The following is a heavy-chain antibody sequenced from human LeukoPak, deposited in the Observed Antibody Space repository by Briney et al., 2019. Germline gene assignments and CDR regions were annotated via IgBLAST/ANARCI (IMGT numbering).Heavy chain of an antibody. Sequence: ASVKVSCKASGGTFSSYAISWVRQAPGQGLEWMGGIIPIFSTANYAQKFQGRVTITADESTSTAYMELSSLRSEDTAVYYCAREAYCGGGCYSPFDYWGQGTLVTVSS. CDR1: GGTFSSYA. CDR2: IIPIFSTA. CDR3: AREAYCGGGCYSPFDY. V-gene: IGHV1-69*13. D-gene: IGHD2-21*01. J-gene: IGHJ4*02.